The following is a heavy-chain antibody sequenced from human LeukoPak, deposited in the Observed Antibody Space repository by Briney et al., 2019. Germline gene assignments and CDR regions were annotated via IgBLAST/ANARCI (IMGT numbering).Heavy chain of an antibody. Sequence: SESLSLTCTVSGGSISSDSYYWGWIRQPPGKGLEWIGSINYSGTTYYNPSLKSRVTISVDTSTNQFSLKVSSVTAADTAVYYSARRVPSGSGRYDFDYWGQGTLVTVSS. CDR1: GGSISSDSYY. J-gene: IGHJ4*02. CDR2: INYSGTT. D-gene: IGHD3-10*01. CDR3: ARRVPSGSGRYDFDY. V-gene: IGHV4-39*01.